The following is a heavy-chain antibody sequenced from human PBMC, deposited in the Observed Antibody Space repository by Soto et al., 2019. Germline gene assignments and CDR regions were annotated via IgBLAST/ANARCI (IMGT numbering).Heavy chain of an antibody. J-gene: IGHJ6*02. Sequence: EVQLVESGGGLVQPGGSLRLSCAASGFTFSSYSMNWVRQAPGKGLEWVSYISSSSTIYYADSVKGRFTISRDNAKNSLYLQMNSLRDEDTAVYYCARDPYYYGSGSYYYYYYGMDVWGQGTTVTVSS. D-gene: IGHD3-10*01. CDR2: ISSSSTI. CDR1: GFTFSSYS. CDR3: ARDPYYYGSGSYYYYYYGMDV. V-gene: IGHV3-48*02.